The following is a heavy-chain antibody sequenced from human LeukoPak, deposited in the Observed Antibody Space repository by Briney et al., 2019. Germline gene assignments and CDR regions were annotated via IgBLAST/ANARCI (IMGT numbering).Heavy chain of an antibody. CDR2: ISGSGYYS. Sequence: HPGGSLRLSCAASEFTFDNYAMSWVRQAPGKGLEWISVISGSGYYSYYADSVKGRFTVSRDNSKTTLYLQMNSLRADDTAVYYCAKPDRYCSGGSCYWVYWGQGTLVTVSS. V-gene: IGHV3-23*01. CDR1: EFTFDNYA. J-gene: IGHJ4*02. CDR3: AKPDRYCSGGSCYWVY. D-gene: IGHD2-15*01.